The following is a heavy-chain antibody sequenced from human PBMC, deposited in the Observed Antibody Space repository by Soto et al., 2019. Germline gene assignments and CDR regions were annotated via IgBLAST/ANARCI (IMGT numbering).Heavy chain of an antibody. Sequence: QVQLQESGPGLVKPSETLSLTCTVSGGSISSYYWSWIRQPPGKGLEWIGYIYYSGSTNYNPSRKSRVTISVDTSKNQFSLNLSSMTAADTAVYYCARRYGYSFDYWGQGTLVTVSS. V-gene: IGHV4-59*08. CDR3: ARRYGYSFDY. J-gene: IGHJ4*02. D-gene: IGHD1-1*01. CDR1: GGSISSYY. CDR2: IYYSGST.